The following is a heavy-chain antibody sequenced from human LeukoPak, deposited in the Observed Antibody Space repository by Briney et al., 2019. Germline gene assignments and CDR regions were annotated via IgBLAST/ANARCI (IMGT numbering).Heavy chain of an antibody. V-gene: IGHV1-2*02. J-gene: IGHJ3*02. D-gene: IGHD1-26*01. Sequence: ASVKVSCKASGYTFTGYYMHWVRQAPGQGLEWTGWINPNSGGTNYAQKFQGRVTMTRDTSISTAYMELSRLRSDDTAVYYCAREGDIVGATRAFDIWGQGTMVTVSS. CDR3: AREGDIVGATRAFDI. CDR1: GYTFTGYY. CDR2: INPNSGGT.